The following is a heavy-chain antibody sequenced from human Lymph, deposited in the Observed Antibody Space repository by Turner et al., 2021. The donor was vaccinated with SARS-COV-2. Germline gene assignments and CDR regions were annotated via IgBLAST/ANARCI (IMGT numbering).Heavy chain of an antibody. CDR1: GGSISSSSYY. D-gene: IGHD6-19*01. CDR3: ARRRQGLVHWYFDL. J-gene: IGHJ2*01. Sequence: QLLLQEPCPGRVKPSETLFLTCTVSGGSISSSSYYWGWIRQPPGKGLEWIGSLYYSGSTYYNPSRKSRVTISVDTSKDQLALKLRSVTAADTAVYDCARRRQGLVHWYFDLWGRGTLVTVSS. CDR2: LYYSGST. V-gene: IGHV4-39*01.